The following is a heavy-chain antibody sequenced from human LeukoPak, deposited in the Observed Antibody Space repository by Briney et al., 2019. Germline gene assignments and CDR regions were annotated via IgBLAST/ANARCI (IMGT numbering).Heavy chain of an antibody. Sequence: GGSLRLSCAASGFTFSNYAMTLVRQAPGKGLEWVSAISGSGGTTYYADSVKGRFPISRDDSKNTLYLQMNILRAEDTAVYYCAKGGHSLHAVVAATPDYWGQGTLVTVSS. D-gene: IGHD2-15*01. CDR3: AKGGHSLHAVVAATPDY. V-gene: IGHV3-23*01. CDR1: GFTFSNYA. J-gene: IGHJ4*02. CDR2: ISGSGGTT.